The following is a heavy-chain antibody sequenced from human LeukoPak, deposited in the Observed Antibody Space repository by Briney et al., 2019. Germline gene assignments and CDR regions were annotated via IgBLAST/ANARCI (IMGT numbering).Heavy chain of an antibody. CDR2: IYHSGST. V-gene: IGHV4-4*02. CDR1: GGSISSSNW. D-gene: IGHD3-16*01. Sequence: SGTLSLTCAVSGGSISSSNWWSWVRQPPGKGLEWIGEIYHSGSTYYNPSLKSRVTISVDTSKNQFSLKLSSVTAADTAVYYCARDGGWDYYYMDVWGKGTTVTISS. CDR3: ARDGGWDYYYMDV. J-gene: IGHJ6*03.